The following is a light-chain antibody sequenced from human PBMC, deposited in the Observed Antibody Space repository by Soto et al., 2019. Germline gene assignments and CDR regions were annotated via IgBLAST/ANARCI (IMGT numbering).Light chain of an antibody. V-gene: IGKV3-20*01. CDR1: EALGRNY. CDR3: QQYDNFPQT. CDR2: RIY. J-gene: IGKJ1*01. Sequence: LTQSPGTLSMYPGERATLTCRASEALGRNYLAWYQQKPGQAPRLLIHRIYIRAAGIPDRFTGSASGTDFTLTISRLEPEDFAVYYCQQYDNFPQTFAQGTKVDI.